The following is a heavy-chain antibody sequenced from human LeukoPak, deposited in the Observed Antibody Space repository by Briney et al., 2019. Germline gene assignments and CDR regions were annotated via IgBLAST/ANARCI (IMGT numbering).Heavy chain of an antibody. D-gene: IGHD3-22*01. CDR3: ARDFRYHDSSGYYSFDY. J-gene: IGHJ4*02. CDR1: GFTFTTYG. V-gene: IGHV3-48*02. Sequence: PGGSLRLSCAASGFTFTTYGMNWVRQAPGKGLEWVSYLSGRSNSIYYAESGKGRFTIYRDNAKNSLYLQMNSLRDEDTAVYYCARDFRYHDSSGYYSFDYWGQGTLVTVSS. CDR2: LSGRSNSI.